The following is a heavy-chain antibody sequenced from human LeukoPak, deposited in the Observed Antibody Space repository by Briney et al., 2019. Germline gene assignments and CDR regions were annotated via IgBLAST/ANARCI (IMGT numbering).Heavy chain of an antibody. Sequence: GGSLRLSCAASGFPFSSYSMTWVRQAPGKGLEWVAVISYDGSNKYYADSVKGRVTISRDNSKTTLYLQMNSLRAEDTAVYSCARLRGVGDYWGQGTLVTVSS. CDR2: ISYDGSNK. D-gene: IGHD3-10*01. CDR1: GFPFSSYS. CDR3: ARLRGVGDY. J-gene: IGHJ4*02. V-gene: IGHV3-30-3*01.